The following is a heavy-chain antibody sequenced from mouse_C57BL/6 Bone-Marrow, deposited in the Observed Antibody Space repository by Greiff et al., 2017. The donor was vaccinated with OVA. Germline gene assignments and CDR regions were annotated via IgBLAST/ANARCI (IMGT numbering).Heavy chain of an antibody. Sequence: EVQGVESGGGLVKPGGSLKLSCAASGFTFSSYAMSWVRQTPEKRLAWVATISDGGSYTYYPDNVKGGFTISRDNAKNNMYLQMSHLKSEDTAMYYCARDPYNYGRSYHWYFDVWGTGTTVTVSS. V-gene: IGHV5-4*01. J-gene: IGHJ1*03. CDR1: GFTFSSYA. D-gene: IGHD1-1*01. CDR3: ARDPYNYGRSYHWYFDV. CDR2: ISDGGSYT.